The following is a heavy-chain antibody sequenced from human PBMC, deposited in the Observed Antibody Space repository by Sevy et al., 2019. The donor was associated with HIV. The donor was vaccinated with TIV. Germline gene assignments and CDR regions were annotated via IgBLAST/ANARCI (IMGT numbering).Heavy chain of an antibody. Sequence: GGSLRLSCAASGFTFSNYWMSWVRQAPGKGLEWVANIKQDGSETYHVDSVKGRFTISRDNAKNSLYLQMHSLRVEDTAVYYCARADGRYHYYYYGMDVWGQGTTVTVSS. CDR1: GFTFSNYW. V-gene: IGHV3-7*01. J-gene: IGHJ6*02. D-gene: IGHD2-2*01. CDR2: IKQDGSET. CDR3: ARADGRYHYYYYGMDV.